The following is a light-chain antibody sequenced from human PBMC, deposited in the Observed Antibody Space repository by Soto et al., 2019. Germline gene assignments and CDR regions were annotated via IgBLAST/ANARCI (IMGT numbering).Light chain of an antibody. J-gene: IGLJ1*01. V-gene: IGLV2-14*01. CDR2: DVS. Sequence: QSALTQPASVSGSPGQSITISCTGTSSDVGGYNYVSWYQQHPGKAPKLMIYDVSNRPSGVSNRFPGSKSGNTASLTISGLQAEYEADYYCSSYTSSSTLLDVFGTGTKVTVL. CDR3: SSYTSSSTLLDV. CDR1: SSDVGGYNY.